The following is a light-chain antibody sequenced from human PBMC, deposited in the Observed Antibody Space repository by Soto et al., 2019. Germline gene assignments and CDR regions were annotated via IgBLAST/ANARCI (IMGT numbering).Light chain of an antibody. Sequence: IMMTQSPGTLSVSTGEGATLSCTASQSVNLNLAWYQQKPGQPHRLLLYGASTRATGIPVRFRGSGSGTEFSPAISSLQSEDSAVYYAHPYNSWPRGTFGPGTKVEIK. V-gene: IGKV3-15*01. CDR3: HPYNSWPRGT. J-gene: IGKJ3*01. CDR2: GAS. CDR1: QSVNLN.